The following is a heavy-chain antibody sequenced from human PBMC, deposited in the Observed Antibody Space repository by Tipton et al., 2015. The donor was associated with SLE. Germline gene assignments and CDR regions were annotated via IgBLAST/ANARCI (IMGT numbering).Heavy chain of an antibody. V-gene: IGHV4-38-2*02. CDR2: IYYSGTT. J-gene: IGHJ5*02. CDR1: GYSITSGYY. D-gene: IGHD3-10*01. Sequence: TLSLTCSVSGYSITSGYYWGWIRQSPGKGLEWIGSIYYSGTTNYNPSLKSRVTISLDTSKNHFSLKLSSVTAADTAVYYCARDLRWFDPWGQGTQVTVSS. CDR3: ARDLRWFDP.